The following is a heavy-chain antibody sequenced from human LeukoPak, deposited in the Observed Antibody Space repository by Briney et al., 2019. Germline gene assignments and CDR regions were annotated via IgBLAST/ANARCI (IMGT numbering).Heavy chain of an antibody. V-gene: IGHV4-39*07. D-gene: IGHD3-16*01. CDR2: IYYTGST. Sequence: PSETLSLTCSVSGGPISSSNHYWGWIRQPPGKGLEWIATIYYTGSTNYNPSLKSRVTISVDTSKNQFSLKLSSVTAADTAVYYCARETSQKGAHYMDVWGKGTTVTISS. CDR1: GGPISSSNHY. J-gene: IGHJ6*03. CDR3: ARETSQKGAHYMDV.